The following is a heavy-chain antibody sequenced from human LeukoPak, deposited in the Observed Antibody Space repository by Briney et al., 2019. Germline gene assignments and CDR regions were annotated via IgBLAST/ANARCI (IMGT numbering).Heavy chain of an antibody. CDR3: AKEAKGPRYYYYYYMDV. J-gene: IGHJ6*03. Sequence: GGSLRLSCAASGFTFSSYGMHWVRQAPGKGLEWVAVIWYGGSNKYYADSVKGRFTISRDNSKNTLYLQMYSLRAEDTAVYYCAKEAKGPRYYYYYYMDVWGKGTTVTVSS. V-gene: IGHV3-30*02. CDR1: GFTFSSYG. CDR2: IWYGGSNK.